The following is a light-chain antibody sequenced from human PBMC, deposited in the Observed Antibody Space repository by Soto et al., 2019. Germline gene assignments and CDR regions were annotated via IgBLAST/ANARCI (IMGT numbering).Light chain of an antibody. V-gene: IGKV3-20*01. Sequence: EIVLTQSPGTRSLSPGERATLSCRASQSVSSSYLAWYQQKPGQAPRLLIYGASSRATGIPDRFSGSGSGTDFTLTISRLEPEDFAVYYCQQYGSPLRTFGQGTKVEIK. CDR1: QSVSSSY. CDR3: QQYGSPLRT. CDR2: GAS. J-gene: IGKJ1*01.